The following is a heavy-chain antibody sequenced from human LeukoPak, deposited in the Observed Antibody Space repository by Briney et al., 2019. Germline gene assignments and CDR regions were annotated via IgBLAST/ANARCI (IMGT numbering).Heavy chain of an antibody. V-gene: IGHV1-18*01. CDR3: ARDTDYYDSSGYPHDAFDI. J-gene: IGHJ3*02. D-gene: IGHD3-22*01. CDR1: GYTFTSYG. CDR2: ISAYNGNT. Sequence: ASVKVSCKASGYTFTSYGISWVRQAPGQGLEWMGWISAYNGNTNYAQKLQGRVTMTTDTPTSTAYMELRSLRSDDTAVYYCARDTDYYDSSGYPHDAFDIWGQGTMVTVSS.